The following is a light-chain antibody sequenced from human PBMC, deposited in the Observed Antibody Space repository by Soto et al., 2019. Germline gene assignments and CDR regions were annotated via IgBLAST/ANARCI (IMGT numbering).Light chain of an antibody. J-gene: IGKJ5*01. CDR2: DAS. CDR1: QSVNSD. V-gene: IGKV3-20*01. CDR3: QQYAVSPFT. Sequence: EVVLTQSPGTLSLSPGERATLSCRASQSVNSDLAWYHQKPGQAPRLLISDASNMATGIPDRFSGTGSGTDFTLTSIRLESGDFAVDYCQQYAVSPFTFGHGTRLDIK.